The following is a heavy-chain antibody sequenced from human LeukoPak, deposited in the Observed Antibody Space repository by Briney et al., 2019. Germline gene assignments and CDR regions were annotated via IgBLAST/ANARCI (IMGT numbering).Heavy chain of an antibody. V-gene: IGHV3-48*02. J-gene: IGHJ4*02. CDR2: ISSRSSTI. CDR1: GFTFSDYG. Sequence: GGSLRLSCAASGFTFSDYGMYWVRQAPGKGLEWISYISSRSSTIYYADSVRGRFTISRDNAKNSLYLQMNSLRDEDTAVYYCARVAAGHSVNYFDYWGQGTLVTVSS. D-gene: IGHD4-23*01. CDR3: ARVAAGHSVNYFDY.